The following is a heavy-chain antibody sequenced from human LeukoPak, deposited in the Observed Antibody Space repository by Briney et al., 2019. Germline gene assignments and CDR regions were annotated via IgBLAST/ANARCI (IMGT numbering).Heavy chain of an antibody. CDR2: INSDGTTT. CDR3: ARETIAVVPAALY. CDR1: GFPFSAYW. D-gene: IGHD2-2*01. Sequence: GGSLRLSCAASGFPFSAYWMHWVRQVPGKGLVWVSRINSDGTTTNYADSVKGRFTISRDNAKNTLYLQMNSLRAEDTAVYYCARETIAVVPAALYWGQGSLVTVSS. J-gene: IGHJ4*02. V-gene: IGHV3-74*01.